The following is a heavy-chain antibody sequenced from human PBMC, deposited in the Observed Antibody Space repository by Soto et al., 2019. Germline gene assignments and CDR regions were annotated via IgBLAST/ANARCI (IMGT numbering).Heavy chain of an antibody. Sequence: QVQLVQSGAEVKKPGASVKVSCKASGYTFTSYAMHWVRQAPGQRLEWMGWINAGNGNTKYSQKCRGRVTIARDTSASTAYMELSSLRSEDTAVYYCASSIRLAGDYWGEGTLVTVSS. CDR3: ASSIRLAGDY. V-gene: IGHV1-3*01. J-gene: IGHJ4*02. CDR1: GYTFTSYA. CDR2: INAGNGNT.